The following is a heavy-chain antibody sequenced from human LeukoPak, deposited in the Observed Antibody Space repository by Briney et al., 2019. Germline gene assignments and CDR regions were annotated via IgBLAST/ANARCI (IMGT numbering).Heavy chain of an antibody. D-gene: IGHD6-13*01. CDR2: ISGSGGST. V-gene: IGHV3-23*01. CDR3: AKDAGWYIAAAGTPGP. J-gene: IGHJ5*02. CDR1: GFTFSSYA. Sequence: GGSLRLSCAASGFTFSSYAMSWVRQAPGKGLEWVSAISGSGGSTYYADSVKGRFTISRDNSKNTLYLQMNSLRAEDTAVYYCAKDAGWYIAAAGTPGPWGQGTLVTVSS.